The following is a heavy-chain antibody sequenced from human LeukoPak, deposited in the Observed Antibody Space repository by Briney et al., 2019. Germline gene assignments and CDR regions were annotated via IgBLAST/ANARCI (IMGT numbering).Heavy chain of an antibody. J-gene: IGHJ3*02. CDR1: GGSISSHY. D-gene: IGHD5-24*01. Sequence: SETLSLTCTGSGGSISSHYWSWVRQPPGKGLEGVGYIYYTGSTKYIPSLKSRVAMSVDTSRNQFSLKLSSVTAADTAVYYCARGRRDGYNPDAFDIWGQGTVVSVSS. CDR2: IYYTGST. CDR3: ARGRRDGYNPDAFDI. V-gene: IGHV4-59*11.